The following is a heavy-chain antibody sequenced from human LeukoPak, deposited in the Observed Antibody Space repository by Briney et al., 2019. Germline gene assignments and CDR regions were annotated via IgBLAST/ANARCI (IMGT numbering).Heavy chain of an antibody. D-gene: IGHD3-10*01. J-gene: IGHJ5*02. Sequence: ASVKVSCKASGYTFTSYAMNWVRQAPGQGLEWMGWINTNTGNPTYAQGFTGRFVFSLDTSVSTAYLQISSLKAEDTAVYYCARVSGGRAMVRGVITSGYWFDPWGQGTLVTVSS. CDR1: GYTFTSYA. V-gene: IGHV7-4-1*02. CDR2: INTNTGNP. CDR3: ARVSGGRAMVRGVITSGYWFDP.